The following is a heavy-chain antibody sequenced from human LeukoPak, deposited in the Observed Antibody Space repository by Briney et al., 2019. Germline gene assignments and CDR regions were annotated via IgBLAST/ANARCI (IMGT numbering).Heavy chain of an antibody. CDR1: GFTFSSYS. CDR3: AKHGIVVVVTALDY. Sequence: GGSLRLSCAASGFTFSSYSMNWVRQAPGKGLEWVSAISGSGGSTYYADSVKGRFTISRDNSKNTLYLQMNSLRAEDTAVYYCAKHGIVVVVTALDYWGQGTLVTVSS. J-gene: IGHJ4*02. D-gene: IGHD2-21*02. V-gene: IGHV3-23*01. CDR2: ISGSGGST.